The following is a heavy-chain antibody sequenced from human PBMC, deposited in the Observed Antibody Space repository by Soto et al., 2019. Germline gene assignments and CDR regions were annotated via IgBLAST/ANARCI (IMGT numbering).Heavy chain of an antibody. Sequence: QVQLVQSGADVKKPGASVKVSCKTSGYTFTSYGTSWVRQVPGQGREWMGWISAYSGNINYAQKFQDRVTMTTDTSTSTAYMELRSLRSDDTAVYYCARDCSGATCSFNYWGQGTLVTVSS. V-gene: IGHV1-18*01. CDR1: GYTFTSYG. J-gene: IGHJ4*02. CDR2: ISAYSGNI. CDR3: ARDCSGATCSFNY. D-gene: IGHD2-15*01.